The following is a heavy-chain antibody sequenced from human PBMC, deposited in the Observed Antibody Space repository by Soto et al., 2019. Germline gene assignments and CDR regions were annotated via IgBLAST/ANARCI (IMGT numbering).Heavy chain of an antibody. J-gene: IGHJ4*02. V-gene: IGHV3-21*01. D-gene: IGHD5-12*01. CDR2: ISSSSSYI. Sequence: EVQLVESGGGLVKPGGSLRLSCAASGLTFSSYSMKWVRQAPGKGLEWVSSISSSSSYIYYADSVKGRFTISRDNAKNSLYLQMNSLRAEDTAVYYCARVEMATRGIDYWGQGTLVTVSS. CDR3: ARVEMATRGIDY. CDR1: GLTFSSYS.